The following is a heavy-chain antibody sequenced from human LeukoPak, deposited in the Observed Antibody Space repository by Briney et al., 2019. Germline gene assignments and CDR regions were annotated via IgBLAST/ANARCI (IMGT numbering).Heavy chain of an antibody. CDR2: INPNSGGT. CDR3: AREELCSSTSCYRWFDP. CDR1: GYTFTGYY. V-gene: IGHV1-2*02. Sequence: GASVKVSCKASGYTFTGYYMHWVRQAPGQGPEWMGWINPNSGGTNYAQKFQGRVTMTRDTSISTAYMELSRLRSDDTAVYYCAREELCSSTSCYRWFDPWGQGTLVTVSS. J-gene: IGHJ5*02. D-gene: IGHD2-2*01.